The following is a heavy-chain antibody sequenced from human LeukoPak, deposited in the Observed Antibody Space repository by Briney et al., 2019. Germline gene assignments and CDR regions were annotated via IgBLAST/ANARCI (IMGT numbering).Heavy chain of an antibody. CDR2: ISGSGGST. J-gene: IGHJ4*02. D-gene: IGHD6-13*01. V-gene: IGHV3-23*01. Sequence: GGSLRLSCAASGFTFSSYAMSWVRQAPGKGLEWVSAISGSGGSTYYADSVKGRFTISRDNAKNSLYLQMNSLRAEDTALYYCARSGSWFDYWGQGTLVTVSS. CDR3: ARSGSWFDY. CDR1: GFTFSSYA.